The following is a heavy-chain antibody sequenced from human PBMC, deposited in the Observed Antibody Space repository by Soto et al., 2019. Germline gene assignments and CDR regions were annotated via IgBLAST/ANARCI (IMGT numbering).Heavy chain of an antibody. D-gene: IGHD3-10*01. Sequence: ASVKVSCKASGYTFTGYYMHWVRQAPGQGLEWMGWINPNSGGTNYAQKFQGRVTMTRDTSISTAYMELSRLRSDDTAVYYCARDTPGVTMVRGVPIDYWGQGTLVTVSS. CDR3: ARDTPGVTMVRGVPIDY. CDR2: INPNSGGT. V-gene: IGHV1-2*02. J-gene: IGHJ4*02. CDR1: GYTFTGYY.